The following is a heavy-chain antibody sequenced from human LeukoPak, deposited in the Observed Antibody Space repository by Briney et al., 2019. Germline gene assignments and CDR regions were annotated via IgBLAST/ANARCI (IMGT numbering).Heavy chain of an antibody. CDR3: STGAPGDNSQGSRDY. J-gene: IGHJ4*02. D-gene: IGHD4-23*01. V-gene: IGHV3-74*01. Sequence: GGSLRLSCAASGFTFSNYWMRWVRQAPGKGLVWVSRINTDGSTTTYADSVKGRFTISRDNAKNTLYLQMNSLRAEDTAVYYCSTGAPGDNSQGSRDYWGQGTLVTVSS. CDR1: GFTFSNYW. CDR2: INTDGSTT.